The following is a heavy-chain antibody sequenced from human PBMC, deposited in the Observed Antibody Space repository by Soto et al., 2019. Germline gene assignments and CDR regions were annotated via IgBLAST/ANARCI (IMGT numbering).Heavy chain of an antibody. CDR1: GGSISSYY. CDR2: IYYSGST. Sequence: SETLSLTCTVSGGSISSYYWSWIRQPPGKGLEWIGYIYYSGSTNYNPSLKSRVTISVDTSKNQFSLKLSSVTAADTAVYYCARLYYDFWSGYPLSSYYYYYLDVWGKGTTVTVSS. V-gene: IGHV4-59*01. D-gene: IGHD3-3*01. CDR3: ARLYYDFWSGYPLSSYYYYYLDV. J-gene: IGHJ6*03.